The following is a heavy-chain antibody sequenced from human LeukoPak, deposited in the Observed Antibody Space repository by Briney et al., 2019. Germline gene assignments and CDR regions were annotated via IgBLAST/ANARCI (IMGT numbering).Heavy chain of an antibody. D-gene: IGHD4-17*01. CDR3: AKDKNDHGDYYYMDV. V-gene: IGHV3-30*02. CDR2: IRLVGSNK. J-gene: IGHJ6*03. CDR1: GFTSSSFG. Sequence: GRSLRPSCVVSGFTSSSFGMDWVRRAPGKGLGWVAFIRLVGSNKYYADSVKGRFTIYRDNSKNTLYLKMNSLRPEDTAVYYCAKDKNDHGDYYYMDVWGKGTTVTVSS.